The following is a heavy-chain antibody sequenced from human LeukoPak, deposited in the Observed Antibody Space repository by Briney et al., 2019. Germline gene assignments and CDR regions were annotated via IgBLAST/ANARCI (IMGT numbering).Heavy chain of an antibody. CDR1: GGSISSYY. CDR2: IYDSGSI. CDR3: ARDSGVGFDI. V-gene: IGHV4-59*01. Sequence: PSETLSLTCTVSGGSISSYYWNWIRQPPGKGLEWIGYIYDSGSINYNPSLKSRVTISVDTSKNQFSLKLSSVTAADTAVYYCARDSGVGFDIWGQGTMVTVSS. J-gene: IGHJ3*02. D-gene: IGHD3-10*01.